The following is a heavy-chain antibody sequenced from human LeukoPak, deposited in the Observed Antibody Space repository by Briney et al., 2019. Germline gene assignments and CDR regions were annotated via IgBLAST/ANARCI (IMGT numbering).Heavy chain of an antibody. V-gene: IGHV3-7*01. CDR3: ARVGSSSWYAYYYYMDV. J-gene: IGHJ6*03. D-gene: IGHD6-13*01. CDR2: IKQDESEK. Sequence: GGSLRLSCAASGFTFSSYWMSWVRQAPGKGLEWVANIKQDESEKYYVDSVKGRFTISRDNAKNSLYLQMNSLRAEDTAVYYCARVGSSSWYAYYYYMDVWGKGTTVTVSS. CDR1: GFTFSSYW.